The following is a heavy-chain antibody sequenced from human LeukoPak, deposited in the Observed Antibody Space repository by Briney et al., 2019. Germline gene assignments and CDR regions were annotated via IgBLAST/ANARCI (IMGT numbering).Heavy chain of an antibody. D-gene: IGHD4-23*01. V-gene: IGHV3-23*01. Sequence: GESLRLSCAASGFTFSSYAMSWVRQAPGKGLEWVSGISGSGSSTYYADSVKGRFTLSRDNSKDTLYLQMNTLRAEDTAVYYCARRDYGGDSGPPLFNYWGLGTLVTVSS. CDR3: ARRDYGGDSGPPLFNY. CDR2: ISGSGSST. CDR1: GFTFSSYA. J-gene: IGHJ4*02.